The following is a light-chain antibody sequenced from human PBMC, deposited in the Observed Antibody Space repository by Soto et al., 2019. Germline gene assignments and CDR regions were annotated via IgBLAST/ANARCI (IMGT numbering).Light chain of an antibody. J-gene: IGLJ1*01. Sequence: QPVLTQPASVSGSPGQSITISCTGTNSDVSGYNYVSWYQQHPGKAPKLMLYEVSNRPSGVSNRFSGSKSGNTASLTISGLQAEDEADYYCSSSTSSSTYVFGTGTKLTVL. CDR1: NSDVSGYNY. V-gene: IGLV2-14*01. CDR2: EVS. CDR3: SSSTSSSTYV.